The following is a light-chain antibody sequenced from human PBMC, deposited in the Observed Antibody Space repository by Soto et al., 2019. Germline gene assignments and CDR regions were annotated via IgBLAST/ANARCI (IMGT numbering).Light chain of an antibody. Sequence: QSALTQPPTASAAPGQTVSISCSGNGSRFATNYVYWYQQIPGAAPKLLIYRSEQRPSGVPERFSGSKSGTSASLAISGLQAEDDADYYCCSYAGNSRVFGTGTKVTVL. CDR1: GSRFATNY. CDR2: RSE. V-gene: IGLV1-47*01. J-gene: IGLJ1*01. CDR3: CSYAGNSRV.